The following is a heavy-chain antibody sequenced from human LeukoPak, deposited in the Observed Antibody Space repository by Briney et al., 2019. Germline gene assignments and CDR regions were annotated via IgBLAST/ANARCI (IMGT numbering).Heavy chain of an antibody. V-gene: IGHV3-30-3*01. Sequence: GGSLRLSCAASGFTFSSYAMHWVRQAPGKGLEWVAVISYDGSNKYYADSVKGRFTISRDNSKNTLHLQMNSLRAEDTAVYYCARTQYPYYYYGMDVWGQGTTVTVSS. CDR3: ARTQYPYYYYGMDV. D-gene: IGHD2-2*01. J-gene: IGHJ6*02. CDR1: GFTFSSYA. CDR2: ISYDGSNK.